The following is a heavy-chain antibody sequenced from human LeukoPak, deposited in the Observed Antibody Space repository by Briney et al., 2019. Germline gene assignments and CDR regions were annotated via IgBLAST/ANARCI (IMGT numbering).Heavy chain of an antibody. D-gene: IGHD3-22*01. Sequence: GGSLRLSCAASGFTFSSYGMNWVRQAPGKGLEWVSSISSSSSYIYYADSVKGRFTISRDNAKNSLYLQMNSLRAEDTAVYYCARDLDYYDSSGYYGYWGQGTLVTVSS. CDR2: ISSSSSYI. CDR3: ARDLDYYDSSGYYGY. CDR1: GFTFSSYG. J-gene: IGHJ4*02. V-gene: IGHV3-21*01.